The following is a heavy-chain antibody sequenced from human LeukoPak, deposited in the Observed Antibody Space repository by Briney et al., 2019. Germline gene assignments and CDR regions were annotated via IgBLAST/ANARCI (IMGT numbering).Heavy chain of an antibody. J-gene: IGHJ4*02. Sequence: SETLSLTCTVSGGSISSYYWSWIRQPPGKGLEWIGYIYYSGSTNYNPSLKSRVTISVDTSKNQFSLKLSSVTAADTAVYYCASGGATVTIWGQGTLVTVSS. V-gene: IGHV4-59*01. CDR2: IYYSGST. CDR1: GGSISSYY. CDR3: ASGGATVTI. D-gene: IGHD4-17*01.